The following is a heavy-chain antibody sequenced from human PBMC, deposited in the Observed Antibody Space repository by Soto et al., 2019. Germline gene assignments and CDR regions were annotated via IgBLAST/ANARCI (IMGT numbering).Heavy chain of an antibody. Sequence: EVQLLESGGGLVQPGGSLRLSCAASGFTFSSYAMSWVRQAPGKGREWVSAISGSGGSTYYADSVKGRFTISSDNSKNTLYLQMNSLRAEDTAVYYCAKDSLKNVYGDSLDYWGQGTLVTVSS. V-gene: IGHV3-23*01. J-gene: IGHJ4*02. CDR2: ISGSGGST. D-gene: IGHD4-17*01. CDR3: AKDSLKNVYGDSLDY. CDR1: GFTFSSYA.